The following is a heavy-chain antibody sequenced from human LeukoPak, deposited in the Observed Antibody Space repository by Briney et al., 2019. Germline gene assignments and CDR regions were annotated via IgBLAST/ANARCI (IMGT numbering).Heavy chain of an antibody. V-gene: IGHV1-69*13. D-gene: IGHD2-15*01. CDR2: IIPIFGTA. J-gene: IGHJ6*02. CDR1: GGTFSSYA. CDR3: ARPESYCSGGSCYHSGYYYYGMDV. Sequence: GASVKVSCKASGGTFSSYAISWVRQAPGQGLEWMGGIIPIFGTANYAQKFQGRVTITADESTSTAYMELSGLRSEDTAVYYCARPESYCSGGSCYHSGYYYYGMDVWGQGTTVTVSS.